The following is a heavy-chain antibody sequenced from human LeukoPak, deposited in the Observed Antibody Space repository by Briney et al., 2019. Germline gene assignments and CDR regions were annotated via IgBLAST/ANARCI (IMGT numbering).Heavy chain of an antibody. CDR2: ISSSSSYI. Sequence: GGSLRLSCAASGFTFSSYAMSWVRQAPGKGLEWVSSISSSSSYIYYADSVKGRFTISRDNAKNSLYLQMNSLRAEDTAVYYCARTKLGIPDYWGQGTLVTVSS. CDR1: GFTFSSYA. D-gene: IGHD7-27*01. J-gene: IGHJ4*02. CDR3: ARTKLGIPDY. V-gene: IGHV3-21*01.